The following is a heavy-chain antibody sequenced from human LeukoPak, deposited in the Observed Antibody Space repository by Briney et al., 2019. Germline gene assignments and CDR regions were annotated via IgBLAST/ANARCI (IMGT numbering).Heavy chain of an antibody. Sequence: PSQTLSLTCTVSGGSISSGSYYWSWIRQPAGKGLEWIGRIYSSGSTNYNPSLKSRVTISLDTSKNHFSLKLSSVTAADTAVYYCARVSKDYGDQAPYFDYWGQGTLVTVSS. CDR2: IYSSGST. CDR1: GGSISSGSYY. D-gene: IGHD4-17*01. J-gene: IGHJ4*02. V-gene: IGHV4-61*02. CDR3: ARVSKDYGDQAPYFDY.